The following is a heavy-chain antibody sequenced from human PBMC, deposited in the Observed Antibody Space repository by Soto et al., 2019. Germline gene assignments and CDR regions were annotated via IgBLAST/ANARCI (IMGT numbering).Heavy chain of an antibody. D-gene: IGHD2-15*01. CDR2: IKQDGSGK. V-gene: IGHV3-7*01. CDR1: GFTFSSYW. CDR3: ARDIGYCSGGSCYSWFDP. Sequence: GGSLRLSCAASGFTFSSYWMSWVRQAPGKGLEWVANIKQDGSGKYYVDSVKGRFTISRDNAKNSLYLQMNSLRAEDTAVYYCARDIGYCSGGSCYSWFDPWGQGTLVTVSS. J-gene: IGHJ5*02.